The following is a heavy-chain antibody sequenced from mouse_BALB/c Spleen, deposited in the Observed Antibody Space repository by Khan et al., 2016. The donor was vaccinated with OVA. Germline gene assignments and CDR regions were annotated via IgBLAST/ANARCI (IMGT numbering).Heavy chain of an antibody. J-gene: IGHJ3*01. CDR2: ISTYYGDV. V-gene: IGHV1S137*01. CDR1: GYTFTDFT. Sequence: VQLQESGAELVRPGVSVKISCKGSGYTFTDFTMHWVKQSHAMNLEWIGVISTYYGDVTYNQKFKGKATMTVDKSSSTAYMELARLTSEDSAIFYCTGGGGGNRFAYWGQGTLVTVSA. CDR3: TGGGGGNRFAY.